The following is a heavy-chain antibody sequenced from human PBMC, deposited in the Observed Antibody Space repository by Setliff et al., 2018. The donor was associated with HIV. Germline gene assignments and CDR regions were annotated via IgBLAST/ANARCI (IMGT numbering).Heavy chain of an antibody. J-gene: IGHJ1*01. CDR1: GYSITSGYY. CDR2: IHHSGST. D-gene: IGHD3-22*01. CDR3: ARAGYHGSISYWEYFHY. V-gene: IGHV4-38-2*02. Sequence: SETLSLTCTVSGYSITSGYYWGWIRQPPGKGLEWIGSIHHSGSTYYNPSLKSRVIISVDTSKNQFSLKLSSVTAADTAVYYCARAGYHGSISYWEYFHYWGQGTLVTVSS.